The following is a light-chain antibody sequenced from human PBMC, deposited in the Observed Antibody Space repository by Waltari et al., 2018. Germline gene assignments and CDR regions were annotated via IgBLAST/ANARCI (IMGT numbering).Light chain of an antibody. CDR2: SDS. CDR3: ATEDRLNGPI. V-gene: IGLV1-44*01. Sequence: QSVLTQPPSASGTPGQRVTISCSGSYSNVGSHTVTWYHQLPGTAPKLLIYSDSHRPSGVPARFSGSTSGTSASLAITGLQSEDEADYYCATEDRLNGPIFGGGTKLTIL. CDR1: YSNVGSHT. J-gene: IGLJ2*01.